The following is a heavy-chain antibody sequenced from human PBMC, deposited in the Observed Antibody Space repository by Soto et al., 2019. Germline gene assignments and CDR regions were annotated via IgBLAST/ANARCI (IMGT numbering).Heavy chain of an antibody. J-gene: IGHJ6*02. CDR3: ARHGSEAAAGTSEYYGMDG. V-gene: IGHV5-51*01. CDR1: GYSFTSYW. D-gene: IGHD6-13*01. CDR2: IYPGDSDT. Sequence: GESLKISCKGSGYSFTSYWIGWVRQMPGKGLEGMGIIYPGDSDTRYSPSFQGQVTISADKSISTAYLQWSSLKASDTAMYYCARHGSEAAAGTSEYYGMDGWAQGNTVTLSS.